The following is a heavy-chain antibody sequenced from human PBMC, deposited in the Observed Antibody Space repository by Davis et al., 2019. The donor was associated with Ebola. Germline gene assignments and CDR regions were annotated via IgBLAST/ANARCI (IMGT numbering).Heavy chain of an antibody. CDR3: GKADCGGDCRVVDY. CDR1: GFIFDAYA. J-gene: IGHJ4*02. CDR2: ISGEGGTT. D-gene: IGHD2-21*02. Sequence: GGSLRLSCAASGFIFDAYAMHWVRQAPGKGLECVSLISGEGGTTYYADSVKGRFTISRDNRKKSLYLQMNSLRTEDTALYYCGKADCGGDCRVVDYWGQGTLVTVSS. V-gene: IGHV3-43*02.